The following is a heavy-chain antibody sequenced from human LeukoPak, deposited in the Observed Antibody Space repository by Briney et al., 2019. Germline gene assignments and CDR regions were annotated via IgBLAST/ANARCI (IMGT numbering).Heavy chain of an antibody. Sequence: ASVKVSCKASGYTFTSYAMHWVRQAPGQRLEWMGWINAGNGNTKYSQKFQGRVTITRDTSASTAYMELSGLRSEDTAVYYCARVLRVATDAFDIWGQGTMVTVSS. CDR3: ARVLRVATDAFDI. V-gene: IGHV1-3*01. J-gene: IGHJ3*02. D-gene: IGHD2-15*01. CDR1: GYTFTSYA. CDR2: INAGNGNT.